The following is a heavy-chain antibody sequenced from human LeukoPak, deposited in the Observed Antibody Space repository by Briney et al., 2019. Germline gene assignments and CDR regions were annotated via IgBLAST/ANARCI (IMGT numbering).Heavy chain of an antibody. D-gene: IGHD6-25*01. J-gene: IGHJ4*02. V-gene: IGHV1-8*01. CDR1: GYTFTSSD. CDR2: INPNSGRT. Sequence: ASVIVSCKASGYTFTSSDINWVRQAAGQGLEWMGWINPNSGRTGYAQKFQGRVTMTENTSISTAYMELSSLRFDDTAVYYCARGRSGLAAAGTYDYWGQGTLITVSS. CDR3: ARGRSGLAAAGTYDY.